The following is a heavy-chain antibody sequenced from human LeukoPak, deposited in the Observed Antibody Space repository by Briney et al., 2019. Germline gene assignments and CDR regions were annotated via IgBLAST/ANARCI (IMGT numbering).Heavy chain of an antibody. CDR2: INHSGST. CDR1: GGSFSGYY. D-gene: IGHD5-18*01. Sequence: PSETLSLTCAVYGGSFSGYYWSWIRQPPGKGLEWIGEINHSGSTNYNPSLKSRVTISVDTSKNQFSLKLSSVTAADTAVYYCARWGGYSYGDGGLDYWGQGTLVTVSS. J-gene: IGHJ4*02. V-gene: IGHV4-34*01. CDR3: ARWGGYSYGDGGLDY.